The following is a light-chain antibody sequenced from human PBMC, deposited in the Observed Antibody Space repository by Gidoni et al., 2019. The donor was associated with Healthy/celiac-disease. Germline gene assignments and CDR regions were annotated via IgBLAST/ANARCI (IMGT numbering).Light chain of an antibody. Sequence: AIHLTQSSSSLSASVGDRATITCRASQGISSALAWYQQKPGKAPKLLIYDASSLESGVPSRFSGSGSGTDVTITISSLQPEDFATYYCQQFNSYPPFTFGPGTKVDIK. J-gene: IGKJ3*01. V-gene: IGKV1-13*02. CDR2: DAS. CDR3: QQFNSYPPFT. CDR1: QGISSA.